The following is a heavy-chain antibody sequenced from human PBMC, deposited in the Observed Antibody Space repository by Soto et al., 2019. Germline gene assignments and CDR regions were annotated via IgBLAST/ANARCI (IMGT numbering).Heavy chain of an antibody. CDR3: TASSWPGPALNF. Sequence: QVQLVQSGAEVKKPGASVKVSCKASGYTFTSWDVYWVRQAAGQGLEWMGYMNPRSGNTGYEQKFQGRVTMTRNTSISTAYMERSSLTSDDPAVYYCTASSWPGPALNFGGKGTPVTVPS. CDR2: MNPRSGNT. CDR1: GYTFTSWD. V-gene: IGHV1-8*01. J-gene: IGHJ4*01. D-gene: IGHD6-13*01.